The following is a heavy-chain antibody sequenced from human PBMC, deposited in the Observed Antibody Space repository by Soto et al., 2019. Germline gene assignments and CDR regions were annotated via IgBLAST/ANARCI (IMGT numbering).Heavy chain of an antibody. J-gene: IGHJ6*02. D-gene: IGHD2-2*01. CDR2: IIPLSATT. Sequence: QVQLVQSGTEVKQPGSSVKVSCKASGGTLSNNAISWVRQAPAQGLEWMGGIIPLSATTKAAQKFQGRVTITADRSTSIAYMELTSVTSEDTAGYYCARGFDDRVIVVVPAANPWYYGMDVWGQGTTVTVSS. V-gene: IGHV1-69*06. CDR1: GGTLSNNA. CDR3: ARGFDDRVIVVVPAANPWYYGMDV.